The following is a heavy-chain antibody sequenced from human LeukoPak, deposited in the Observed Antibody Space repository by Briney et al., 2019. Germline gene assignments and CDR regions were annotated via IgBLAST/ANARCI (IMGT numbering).Heavy chain of an antibody. V-gene: IGHV3-30*01. Sequence: PGGSLRLSCAAPGFTFSSYAMHWVRQAPGKGLEWVAVISYDGSNKYYADSVKGRFTISRDNSKNTLYLQMNSLRAEDTAVYYCARTVIVVITHDAFDIWGQGTMVTVSS. J-gene: IGHJ3*02. CDR1: GFTFSSYA. D-gene: IGHD3-22*01. CDR2: ISYDGSNK. CDR3: ARTVIVVITHDAFDI.